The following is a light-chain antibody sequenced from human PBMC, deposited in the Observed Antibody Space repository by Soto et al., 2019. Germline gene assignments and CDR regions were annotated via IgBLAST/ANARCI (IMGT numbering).Light chain of an antibody. J-gene: IGKJ4*01. V-gene: IGKV3-15*01. CDR1: QSVSSN. Sequence: SPATVSLKKEERATLSCRASQSVSSNFAWYQQKPGQAPRLLIYGASTRATGIPARFSGSGSGTEFTLTISILQYEDFAVYYWQQYNNWLAFGGATYV. CDR2: GAS. CDR3: QQYNNWLA.